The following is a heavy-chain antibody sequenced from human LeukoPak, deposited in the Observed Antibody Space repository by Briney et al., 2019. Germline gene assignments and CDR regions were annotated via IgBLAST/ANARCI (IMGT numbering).Heavy chain of an antibody. CDR3: TSGIGTIDF. J-gene: IGHJ4*02. D-gene: IGHD1-1*01. CDR1: GFTFNNPW. Sequence: GGSLRLSCTASGFTFNNPWMSWVSQAPGKGLEWVGRIKSRSDSCATDYSAPVTGRFTISRDDSINTLYLEMNSLKAEDTAVYYCTSGIGTIDFWGRGTLVTVSS. CDR2: IKSRSDSCAT. V-gene: IGHV3-15*01.